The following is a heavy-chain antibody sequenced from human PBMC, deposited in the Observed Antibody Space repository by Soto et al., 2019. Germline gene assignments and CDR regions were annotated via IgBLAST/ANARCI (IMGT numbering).Heavy chain of an antibody. D-gene: IGHD3-10*01. CDR2: ISYDGSNK. Sequence: GGSLRLSCAASGFTFSSSGMNWVLRAPGNGLEWVAVISYDGSNKYYAASAKGRFTIYRDNSKNTLYLQMNSLRAEDTAVYYRARVLLTVRGVISSYYHYGMDVWGQGTTVTVSS. V-gene: IGHV3-30*03. CDR3: ARVLLTVRGVISSYYHYGMDV. CDR1: GFTFSSSG. J-gene: IGHJ6*02.